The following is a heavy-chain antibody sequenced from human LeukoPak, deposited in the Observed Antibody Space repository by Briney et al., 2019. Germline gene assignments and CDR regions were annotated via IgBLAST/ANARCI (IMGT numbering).Heavy chain of an antibody. CDR3: ARDHLARSDSPRRRDYYYGMDV. CDR2: INHSGST. Sequence: SETLSLTCAVYGGPFSGYYWSWIRQPPGKGLERIGEINHSGSTNYNPSLKSRVTISVDPSKNQFSLKLSSVTAADTAVYYCARDHLARSDSPRRRDYYYGMDVWGQGTTVSVSS. J-gene: IGHJ6*02. V-gene: IGHV4-34*01. D-gene: IGHD1-14*01. CDR1: GGPFSGYY.